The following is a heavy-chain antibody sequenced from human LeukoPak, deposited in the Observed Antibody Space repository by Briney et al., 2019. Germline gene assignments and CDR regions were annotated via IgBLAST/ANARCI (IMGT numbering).Heavy chain of an antibody. CDR3: ARVYWREKSEGWSNWIDS. Sequence: PRGSMRLSCAASGFTFSTYWMTWVRQAPGKGLEWVANIKLDGSDKYYVDSVKGRFTVSRDNAKNSLFLQMNSLRAEDTAMYYCARVYWREKSEGWSNWIDSWGQGTLVTVSS. V-gene: IGHV3-7*01. J-gene: IGHJ5*01. CDR2: IKLDGSDK. D-gene: IGHD6-19*01. CDR1: GFTFSTYW.